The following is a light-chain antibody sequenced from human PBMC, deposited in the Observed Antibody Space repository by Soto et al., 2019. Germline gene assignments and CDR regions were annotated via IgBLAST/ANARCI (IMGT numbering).Light chain of an antibody. CDR2: FAS. CDR1: QDVRSW. J-gene: IGKJ2*03. Sequence: DIQMTQSPSILSASVGDRVTITCRASQDVRSWLAWYQQKPGKAPKLLIYFASTLESGVSSRFSGSGSGTEDIPIIISMQQHDVATTYCQQYSNNSPFSFGQGTKLEIK. V-gene: IGKV1-5*01. CDR3: QQYSNNSPFS.